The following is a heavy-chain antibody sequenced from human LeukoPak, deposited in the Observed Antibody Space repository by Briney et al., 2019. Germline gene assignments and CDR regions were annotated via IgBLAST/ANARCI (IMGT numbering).Heavy chain of an antibody. Sequence: ASVKVACKASGYTFTGYYMHWVRQARGQGLEWMGWINPNRVGTNDAQKFQGRVTMHRDTFISTAYMELNRLRSDDTAVSYCATHPLTVQHPNWFDPWGQGTLVPVSS. J-gene: IGHJ5*02. CDR3: ATHPLTVQHPNWFDP. V-gene: IGHV1-2*02. CDR1: GYTFTGYY. CDR2: INPNRVGT. D-gene: IGHD1-1*01.